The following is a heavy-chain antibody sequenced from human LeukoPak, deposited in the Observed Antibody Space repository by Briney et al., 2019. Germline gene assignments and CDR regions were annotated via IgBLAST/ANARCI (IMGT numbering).Heavy chain of an antibody. CDR1: GFTVSTTY. J-gene: IGHJ4*02. Sequence: GGSLRLSCAASGFTVSTTYMNWVRQAPGKGLEWVSIIYSGGATKYADSVKGRFTISRDSSKNTLYLQMNSLRAEDTAVYYCARESGDVIDYWGQGTLVTVSS. V-gene: IGHV3-53*01. D-gene: IGHD4-17*01. CDR2: IYSGGAT. CDR3: ARESGDVIDY.